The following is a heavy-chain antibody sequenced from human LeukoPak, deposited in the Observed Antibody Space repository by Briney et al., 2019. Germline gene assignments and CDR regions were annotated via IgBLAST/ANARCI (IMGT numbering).Heavy chain of an antibody. V-gene: IGHV3-23*01. CDR3: AKIAGIAVAGTVDY. Sequence: GGSLRLSCAASGFTFSNYAMSWVRQAPGKGLEWVSGISGSGISTNYADSVKGRFTISRDNSKNTLSLQMSSLRAEDTAVYYCAKIAGIAVAGTVDYWGQGTLVTVSS. CDR1: GFTFSNYA. CDR2: ISGSGIST. J-gene: IGHJ4*02. D-gene: IGHD6-19*01.